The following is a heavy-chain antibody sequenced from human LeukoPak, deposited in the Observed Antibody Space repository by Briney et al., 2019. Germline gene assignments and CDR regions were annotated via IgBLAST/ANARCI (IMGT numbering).Heavy chain of an antibody. Sequence: SETLSLTCTVSGGSISSSSYYWGWLRQPPGKGLEWIGSIYYSGSTYYNPSLKSRVTISVDTSKNQFSLKLSSVTAADTAVYYCASTSGKFYYYYYMDVWGKGTTVTVSS. J-gene: IGHJ6*03. CDR3: ASTSGKFYYYYYMDV. V-gene: IGHV4-39*01. CDR1: GGSISSSSYY. CDR2: IYYSGST. D-gene: IGHD1-26*01.